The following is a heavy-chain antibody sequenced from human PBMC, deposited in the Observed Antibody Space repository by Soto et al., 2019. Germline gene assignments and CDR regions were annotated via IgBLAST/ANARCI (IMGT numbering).Heavy chain of an antibody. D-gene: IGHD2-2*01. Sequence: ASVKVSCKASGYTFTSYGISWVRQAPGQGLEWMGWISVYNGNTNYAQKLQGRVTRTTDTSTSTAYMELRSLRSDATAVYYCARDDCSNTSCNYYYGMDVWGQGTTVTVSS. CDR2: ISVYNGNT. CDR1: GYTFTSYG. J-gene: IGHJ6*02. V-gene: IGHV1-18*01. CDR3: ARDDCSNTSCNYYYGMDV.